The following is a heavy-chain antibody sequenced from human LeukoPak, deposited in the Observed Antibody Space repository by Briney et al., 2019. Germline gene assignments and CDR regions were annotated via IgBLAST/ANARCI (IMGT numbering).Heavy chain of an antibody. CDR3: ARGPSGYHNT. D-gene: IGHD5-12*01. CDR1: GGSFSGYY. V-gene: IGHV4-34*01. CDR2: INHSGST. Sequence: SETLSLTCAVYGGSFSGYYWSWIRQPPGKGLEWRGGINHSGSTNYTPSLKSPVTISVATSKYQFTLKLSSVTAADTAVYYCARGPSGYHNTGGQGTLVTVSS. J-gene: IGHJ4*02.